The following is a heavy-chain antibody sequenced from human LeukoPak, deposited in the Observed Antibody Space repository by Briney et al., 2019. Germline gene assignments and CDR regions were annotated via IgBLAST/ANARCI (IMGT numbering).Heavy chain of an antibody. CDR3: ARDKFSFVYSSSSLGEFDY. CDR2: ISSSSSTI. CDR1: GFTFSSYS. V-gene: IGHV3-48*04. J-gene: IGHJ4*02. Sequence: GGSLRLSCAASGFTFSSYSMNWVRQAPGKGLEWVSYISSSSSTIYYADSVKGRFTISRDNAKNSLYLQMNSLRAEDTAVYYCARDKFSFVYSSSSLGEFDYWGQGTLVTVSS. D-gene: IGHD6-6*01.